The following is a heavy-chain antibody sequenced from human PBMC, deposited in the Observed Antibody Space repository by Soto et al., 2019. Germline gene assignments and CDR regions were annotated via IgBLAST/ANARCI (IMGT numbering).Heavy chain of an antibody. CDR1: GFSVTNSY. V-gene: IGHV3-53*01. Sequence: PWGSLRLSCTASGFSVTNSYINWVRQAPGRGLEWVSILYSSGTTYYADSVRGRFTVSRDDSKNTLFLHMNSLRADDTAVYYCARDWSKFSYNYPYYYAMDAWGQGTTVTVSS. D-gene: IGHD5-18*01. J-gene: IGHJ6*02. CDR2: LYSSGTT. CDR3: ARDWSKFSYNYPYYYAMDA.